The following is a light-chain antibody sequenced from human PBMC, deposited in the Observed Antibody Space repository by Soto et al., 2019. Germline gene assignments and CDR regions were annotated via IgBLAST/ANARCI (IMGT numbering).Light chain of an antibody. J-gene: IGKJ1*01. Sequence: AAVSLYKKKKATLSCRASQSVSSYLAWYQQKPGQAPRLLIYDASNRATGIPARFSGSGSGTDFTLTISSLEPEDFAIYYCQQRSNWPPWTFGHGANVDI. CDR2: DAS. CDR1: QSVSSY. V-gene: IGKV3-11*01. CDR3: QQRSNWPPWT.